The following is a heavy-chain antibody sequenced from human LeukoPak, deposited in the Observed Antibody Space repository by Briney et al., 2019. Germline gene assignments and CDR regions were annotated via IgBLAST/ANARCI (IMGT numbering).Heavy chain of an antibody. V-gene: IGHV3-30*02. CDR3: ARVLQLIGAPIDY. CDR1: GFTFSSYG. J-gene: IGHJ4*02. CDR2: IRYDGSNK. D-gene: IGHD3-10*01. Sequence: GGSLRLSCAASGFTFSSYGMHWVRQAPGKGLEWVAFIRYDGSNKYYADSVKGRFTISRDNSKNTLYLQMNSLRSDDTAVYYCARVLQLIGAPIDYWGQGTLVTVSS.